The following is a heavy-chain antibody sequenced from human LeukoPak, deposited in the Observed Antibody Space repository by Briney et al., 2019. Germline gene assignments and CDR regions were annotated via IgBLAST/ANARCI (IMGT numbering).Heavy chain of an antibody. V-gene: IGHV4-39*01. J-gene: IGHJ4*02. CDR2: IYFTGNT. CDR3: TSGYFVHTFDF. CDR1: GASIRSSSYY. D-gene: IGHD2-2*03. Sequence: PSETLSLTCSVSGASIRSSSYYWGWVRQPPGKGLEWIGTIYFTGNTYYNPSLKTRATISLDTSRHEFSLEMNSVAAADTSIYYCTSGYFVHTFDFWGQGTLVTVSS.